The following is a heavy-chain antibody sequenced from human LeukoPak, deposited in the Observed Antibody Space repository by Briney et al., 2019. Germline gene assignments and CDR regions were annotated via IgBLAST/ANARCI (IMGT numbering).Heavy chain of an antibody. V-gene: IGHV4-30-4*01. Sequence: PSETLSLTCTVSGGSISSGDYYWSWIRQPPGKGLEWIGYIYYSGSTYYNPSLKSRVTISVDTSKNQFSLKLSSVTAADTAVYYCARSGYYYGNVDYWGQGTLVTVSS. J-gene: IGHJ4*02. CDR3: ARSGYYYGNVDY. CDR1: GGSISSGDYY. D-gene: IGHD3-22*01. CDR2: IYYSGST.